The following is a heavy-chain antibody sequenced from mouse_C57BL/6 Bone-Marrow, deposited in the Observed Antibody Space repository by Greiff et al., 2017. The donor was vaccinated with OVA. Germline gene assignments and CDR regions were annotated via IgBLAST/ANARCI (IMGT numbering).Heavy chain of an antibody. Sequence: QVQLQQPGAELVKPGASVKLSCKASGYTFTSYWMHWVKQRPGQGLEWIGMIHPNSGSTNYNEKFKSKATLTVDKSSSTAYMQLSSLTSEDSAVYYCARGGVLIGLITTVVDYYAMDYWGQGTSVTVSS. CDR1: GYTFTSYW. CDR3: ARGGVLIGLITTVVDYYAMDY. CDR2: IHPNSGST. V-gene: IGHV1-64*01. D-gene: IGHD1-1*01. J-gene: IGHJ4*01.